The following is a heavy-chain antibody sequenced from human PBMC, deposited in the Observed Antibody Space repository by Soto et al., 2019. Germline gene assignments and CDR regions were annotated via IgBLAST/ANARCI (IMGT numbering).Heavy chain of an antibody. D-gene: IGHD3-3*01. Sequence: QVQLVQSGAEVKKPGSSVKVSCKASGGTFSSYAISWVRQAPGQGLEWMGGIITIFGTANYAQKFQGRVTITADESTSTADMELSSLRSEDTAVYYCARGEVGFWSGSDINWFDPWGQGTLVTVAS. CDR1: GGTFSSYA. V-gene: IGHV1-69*01. CDR3: ARGEVGFWSGSDINWFDP. CDR2: IITIFGTA. J-gene: IGHJ5*02.